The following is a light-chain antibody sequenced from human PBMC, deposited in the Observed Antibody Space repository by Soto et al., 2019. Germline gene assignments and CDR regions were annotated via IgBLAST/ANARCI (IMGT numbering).Light chain of an antibody. CDR2: AAS. V-gene: IGKV1-39*01. CDR3: QQSYSTTWT. J-gene: IGKJ1*01. CDR1: QGISTY. Sequence: DIQMTQSPSSLSASVGDIVTITCRASQGISTYLNWYQQKPGKAPKLLIYAASSLQSGVPSRFSGSGSETDFTLTISSLQPEDFATYSCQQSYSTTWTFGQGTKVDI.